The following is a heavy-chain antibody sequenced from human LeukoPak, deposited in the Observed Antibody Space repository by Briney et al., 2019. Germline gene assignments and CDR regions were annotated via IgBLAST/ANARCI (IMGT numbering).Heavy chain of an antibody. CDR3: ARMEVA. V-gene: IGHV3-74*01. J-gene: IGHJ3*01. CDR2: IGSDGITT. D-gene: IGHD3-3*01. Sequence: PGGSLRLSCAASGFTFSSSWMHWVRQVPGKGLVWVSRIGSDGITTNYADSVKGRFTISRDNAKNTVYLQMNSLRAEDTAVYYCARMEVAWGQGTIVTVSS. CDR1: GFTFSSSW.